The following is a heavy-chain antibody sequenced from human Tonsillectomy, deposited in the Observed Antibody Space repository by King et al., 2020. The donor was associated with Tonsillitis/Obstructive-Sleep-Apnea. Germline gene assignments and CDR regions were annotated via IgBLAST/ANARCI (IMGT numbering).Heavy chain of an antibody. CDR3: ARLPDPDSSGYHY. D-gene: IGHD3-22*01. V-gene: IGHV4-39*01. CDR1: GGSISRSSYY. CDR2: IYYIGST. Sequence: QLQESGPGLVKPSETLSLTCTVSGGSISRSSYYWGWIRQPPGKGLEWIGSIYYIGSTYYNPSLKSQVTISVETSKNQFSLKLSSVTTADTAVYYCARLPDPDSSGYHYWGQGPLVTVSS. J-gene: IGHJ4*02.